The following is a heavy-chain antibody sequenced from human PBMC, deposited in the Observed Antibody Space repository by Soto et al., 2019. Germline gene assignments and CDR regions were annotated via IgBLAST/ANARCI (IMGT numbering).Heavy chain of an antibody. J-gene: IGHJ4*03. CDR3: ARVHVMVVAGSTFDY. CDR2: IYHGGTT. V-gene: IGHV4-38-2*02. CDR1: CDSISSGSY. D-gene: IGHD6-19*01. Sequence: SETLSLTCTVSCDSISSGSYWGWIRQPPGEGPEWIASIYHGGTTFYNPSLKSRVSISVDSSKNQFSLSLTSVTAADTATYYCARVHVMVVAGSTFDYWGPGTLVTVSS.